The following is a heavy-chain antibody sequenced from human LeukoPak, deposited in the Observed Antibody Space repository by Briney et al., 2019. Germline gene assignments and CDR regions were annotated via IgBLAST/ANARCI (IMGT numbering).Heavy chain of an antibody. CDR3: AKDRPRTVDSSGWYGGAFDI. CDR1: GFTFSSYA. J-gene: IGHJ3*02. Sequence: HPGGSLRLSCAASGFTFSSYAMSWVRQAPGKGLEWVSAISGSGGSTYYADSVKGRFTISRDNSKNTLYLQMNSLRAEDTAVYYCAKDRPRTVDSSGWYGGAFDIWGQGTMVTVSS. V-gene: IGHV3-23*01. D-gene: IGHD6-19*01. CDR2: ISGSGGST.